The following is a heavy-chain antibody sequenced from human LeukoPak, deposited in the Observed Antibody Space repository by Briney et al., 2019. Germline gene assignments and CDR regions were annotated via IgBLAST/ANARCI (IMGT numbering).Heavy chain of an antibody. V-gene: IGHV3-21*01. J-gene: IGHJ4*02. Sequence: GGSLRLSCAASGFTFSSYGMHWVRQAPGKGLEWVSSISSSSSYIYYADSVKGRFTISRDNAKNSLYLQMNSLRAEDTAVYYCARRYCSGGSCYGGHAYFDYWGQGTLVTVSS. D-gene: IGHD2-15*01. CDR3: ARRYCSGGSCYGGHAYFDY. CDR2: ISSSSSYI. CDR1: GFTFSSYG.